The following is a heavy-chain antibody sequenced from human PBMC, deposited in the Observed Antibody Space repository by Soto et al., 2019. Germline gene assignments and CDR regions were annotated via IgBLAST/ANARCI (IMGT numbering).Heavy chain of an antibody. D-gene: IGHD5-18*01. J-gene: IGHJ6*02. CDR3: ARCHVDTVMVSHYYGMDV. CDR1: GFTFSTYW. Sequence: GGSLRLSCAASGFTFSTYWMHWVRQAPGKGLVWVSRINSDGRSSTYADYVKGRFTISRDNAKNTLYLQMNRLRADDTAVYYCARCHVDTVMVSHYYGMDVWGQGTTVTVSS. CDR2: INSDGRSS. V-gene: IGHV3-74*01.